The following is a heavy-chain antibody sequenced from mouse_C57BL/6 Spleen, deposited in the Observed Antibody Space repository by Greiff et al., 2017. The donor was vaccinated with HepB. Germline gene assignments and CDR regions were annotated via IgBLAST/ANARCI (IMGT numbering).Heavy chain of an antibody. V-gene: IGHV2-9*01. CDR1: GFSLTSYG. J-gene: IGHJ3*01. CDR3: AKHVDYGSSSFAY. Sequence: VQGVESGPGLVAPSQSLSITCTVSGFSLTSYGVDWVRQPPGKGLEWLGVIWGGGSTNYTSALMSRLSISKDNSKSQVFLKMNSLQTDDTAMYYCAKHVDYGSSSFAYWGQGTLVTVSA. D-gene: IGHD1-1*01. CDR2: IWGGGST.